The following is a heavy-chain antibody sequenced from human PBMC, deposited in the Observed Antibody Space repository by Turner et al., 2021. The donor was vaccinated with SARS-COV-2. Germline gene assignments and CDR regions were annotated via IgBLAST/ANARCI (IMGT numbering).Heavy chain of an antibody. CDR1: GYSISSYS. Sequence: QVQLQESGPGLVKPSETLSLTCTVSGYSISSYSWSWIRQPPGKGLEWIAYIYYSGSTNYNPSLKSRVTISVDTSKNQFSLKLTSVTAADTAVYYCARSGGWYFGYFDYWGQGTLVTVSS. V-gene: IGHV4-59*01. J-gene: IGHJ4*02. CDR2: IYYSGST. CDR3: ARSGGWYFGYFDY. D-gene: IGHD6-19*01.